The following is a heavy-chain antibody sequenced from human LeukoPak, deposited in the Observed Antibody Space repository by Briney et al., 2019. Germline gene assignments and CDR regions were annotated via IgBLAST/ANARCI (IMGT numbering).Heavy chain of an antibody. D-gene: IGHD3-3*01. CDR2: IYSGGST. CDR1: GFTVSSNY. V-gene: IGHV3-53*01. J-gene: IGHJ4*02. CDR3: AKAGSLRFLEWSQIADYFDY. Sequence: GGSLRLSCAASGFTVSSNYMSWVRQAPGKGLEWVSVIYSGGSTYYADSVKGRFTISRDNSKNTLYLQMNSLRAEDTAVYYCAKAGSLRFLEWSQIADYFDYWGQGTLVTVSS.